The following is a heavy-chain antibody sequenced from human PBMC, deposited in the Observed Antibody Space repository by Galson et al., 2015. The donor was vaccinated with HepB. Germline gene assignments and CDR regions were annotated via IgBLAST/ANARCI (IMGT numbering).Heavy chain of an antibody. D-gene: IGHD3-3*01. V-gene: IGHV3-74*01. J-gene: IGHJ6*03. CDR3: ARVARFLEWFPGYMDV. Sequence: SLRLSCAASGFTFSSYWMYWVRQAPGKGLVWVSRINSDGSSTSYADSVKGRFTISRDNAKNTLYLQMNSLRAEDTAVYYCARVARFLEWFPGYMDVWGKGTTVTVSS. CDR2: INSDGSST. CDR1: GFTFSSYW.